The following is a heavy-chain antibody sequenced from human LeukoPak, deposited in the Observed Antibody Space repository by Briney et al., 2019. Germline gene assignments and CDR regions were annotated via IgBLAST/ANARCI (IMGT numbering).Heavy chain of an antibody. V-gene: IGHV4-59*01. CDR1: GGSISSYY. J-gene: IGHJ4*02. Sequence: SETLSLTCTVSGGSISSYYWSWIRQPPGKGLEWIGYIYYSGSTNYNPSLKSRVTISVDTSKNQFSLKLSSVAAADTAVHYCARIVVVPAAHRAYYFDYWGQGTLVTVSS. D-gene: IGHD2-2*01. CDR3: ARIVVVPAAHRAYYFDY. CDR2: IYYSGST.